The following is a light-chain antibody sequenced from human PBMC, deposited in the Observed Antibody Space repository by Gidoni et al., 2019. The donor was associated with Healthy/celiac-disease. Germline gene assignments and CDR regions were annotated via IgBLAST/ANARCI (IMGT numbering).Light chain of an antibody. CDR1: QSVSSN. CDR2: GAS. J-gene: IGKJ1*01. CDR3: QQYNNFPRT. Sequence: EIVMTQSPATLSVSPGERATLSCRASQSVSSNLAWYQQKPGQEPRLLIYGASTRATGIPARFSGSGSGTEFTLTISSLQSEDFAVYYCQQYNNFPRTFGQGTKVEIK. V-gene: IGKV3-15*01.